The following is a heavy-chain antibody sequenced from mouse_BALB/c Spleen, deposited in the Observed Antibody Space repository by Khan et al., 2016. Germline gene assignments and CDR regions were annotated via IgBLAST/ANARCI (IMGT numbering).Heavy chain of an antibody. CDR3: ARWYGNYALDY. J-gene: IGHJ4*01. D-gene: IGHD2-10*02. CDR1: GYTFTNYG. V-gene: IGHV9-3*02. Sequence: QIQLVQSGPELKKPGETVKISCKASGYTFTNYGVHWAKQAPGKGLKWMGWINTNTGAPTYAEEFKGRFAFSLETSASTAFLQIDNLKNEDTATYFCARWYGNYALDYWGQGTSVTVSS. CDR2: INTNTGAP.